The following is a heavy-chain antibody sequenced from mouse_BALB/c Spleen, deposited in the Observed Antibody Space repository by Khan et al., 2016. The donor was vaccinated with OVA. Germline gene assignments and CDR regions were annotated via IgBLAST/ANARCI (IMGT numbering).Heavy chain of an antibody. D-gene: IGHD1-1*01. J-gene: IGHJ3*01. CDR1: GFSFTSFY. Sequence: VQLLQSGRELMKPGASLKISCTASGFSFTSFYMHWVIQSPGKSLEWIANIDTVSGYTSYKQKFKGRATLSRDKASSTAYIHLSSLTSEDSAVYYCARNYCVAWFTYWGQGTLVTVSA. V-gene: IGHV1-42*01. CDR2: IDTVSGYT. CDR3: ARNYCVAWFTY.